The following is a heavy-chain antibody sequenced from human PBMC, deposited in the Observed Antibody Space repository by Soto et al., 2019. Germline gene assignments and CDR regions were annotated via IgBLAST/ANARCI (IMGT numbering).Heavy chain of an antibody. CDR3: ATLPIAAAGNNYYYYGMDV. V-gene: IGHV1-24*01. CDR1: GYTLAELS. J-gene: IGHJ6*02. D-gene: IGHD6-13*01. Sequence: ASVKVSCKVSGYTLAELSMHWVRQAPGKGLEWMGGFDPEDGETIYAQKFQGRVTMTEDTSTDTAYMELSSLRSEDTAVYYCATLPIAAAGNNYYYYGMDVWGQGTTVTVSS. CDR2: FDPEDGET.